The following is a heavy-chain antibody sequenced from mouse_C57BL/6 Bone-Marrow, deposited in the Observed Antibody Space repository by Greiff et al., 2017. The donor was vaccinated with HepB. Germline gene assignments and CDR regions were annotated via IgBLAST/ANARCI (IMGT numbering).Heavy chain of an antibody. D-gene: IGHD2-10*02. Sequence: EVQLVESGGDLVKPGGSLKLSCAASGFTFSSYGMSWVRQTPDKRLEWVATISSGGSYTYYPDSVKGRFTISRDNAKNTLYLQMSSLKSEDTAMYYCARAKVWSYAMDYWGQGTSVTVSS. CDR3: ARAKVWSYAMDY. J-gene: IGHJ4*01. CDR1: GFTFSSYG. CDR2: ISSGGSYT. V-gene: IGHV5-6*01.